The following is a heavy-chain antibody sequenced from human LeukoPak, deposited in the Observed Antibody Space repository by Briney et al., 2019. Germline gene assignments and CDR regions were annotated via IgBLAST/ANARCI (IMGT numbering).Heavy chain of an antibody. J-gene: IGHJ5*02. V-gene: IGHV3-7*01. CDR3: ARDDCSSISCYHNWFHP. Sequence: GSLRRSCAASGFTFSSYWMSWVRQAPGKGLEWVASIKQDGSEKYYVDSVKGRFTISRDNAKNSLYLQMNSLRAEDTAVYYCARDDCSSISCYHNWFHPWGQGTLVTVSS. CDR2: IKQDGSEK. CDR1: GFTFSSYW. D-gene: IGHD2-2*01.